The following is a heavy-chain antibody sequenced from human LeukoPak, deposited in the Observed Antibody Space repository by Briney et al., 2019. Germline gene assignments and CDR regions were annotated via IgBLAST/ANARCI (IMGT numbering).Heavy chain of an antibody. Sequence: SETLSLTCTVSGCSISRYYWSWIRQPPGKELEWIGYIYYTGSTNYNPSLKSRVTISVDTSKNQFSLKLSSVTAADTAVYYCARVRGNYFPDYWGQGTLVTVSS. CDR1: GCSISRYY. CDR3: ARVRGNYFPDY. CDR2: IYYTGST. V-gene: IGHV4-59*01. J-gene: IGHJ4*02. D-gene: IGHD4-11*01.